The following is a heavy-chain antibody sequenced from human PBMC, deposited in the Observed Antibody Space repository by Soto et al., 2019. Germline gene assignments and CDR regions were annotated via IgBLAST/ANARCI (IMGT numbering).Heavy chain of an antibody. CDR2: ISGSGGST. CDR3: AKGMYYDILTGYKRNDAFDI. J-gene: IGHJ3*02. D-gene: IGHD3-9*01. CDR1: GFTFSSYA. V-gene: IGHV3-23*01. Sequence: GGSLRLSCAASGFTFSSYAMSWVRQAPGKGLEWVSAISGSGGSTYYADSVKGRFTISRDNSKNTLYLQMNSLRAEDTAVYYCAKGMYYDILTGYKRNDAFDIWGQGTMVTVSS.